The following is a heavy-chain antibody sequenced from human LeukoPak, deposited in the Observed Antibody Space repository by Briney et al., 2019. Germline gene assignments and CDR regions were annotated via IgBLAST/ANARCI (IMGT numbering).Heavy chain of an antibody. D-gene: IGHD3-16*01. V-gene: IGHV3-48*02. Sequence: GGSLRLSCAASGFTFSRYNMNWVRQAPGKGLEWVPYISSGSSTIYYADSVKGRFTISRDNAMNSLYLQMNSLRDEDTAVYYCARILEGDDYWGLGTLVTVSS. CDR3: ARILEGDDY. CDR2: ISSGSSTI. J-gene: IGHJ4*02. CDR1: GFTFSRYN.